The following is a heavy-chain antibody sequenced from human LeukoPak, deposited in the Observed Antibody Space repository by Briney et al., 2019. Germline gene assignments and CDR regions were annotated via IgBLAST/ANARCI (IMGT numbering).Heavy chain of an antibody. CDR1: GFTFSSYA. V-gene: IGHV4-34*01. J-gene: IGHJ4*02. D-gene: IGHD6-19*01. Sequence: GSLRLSCAASGFTFSSYAMSWVRQAPGKGLEWIAEIDHSGRTNFNRSLKSRITISVDTSKKHFSLKLSSVTAADTAVYYCARKGLTKPLSVAVDFDSWGQGTLVTVSS. CDR3: ARKGLTKPLSVAVDFDS. CDR2: IDHSGRT.